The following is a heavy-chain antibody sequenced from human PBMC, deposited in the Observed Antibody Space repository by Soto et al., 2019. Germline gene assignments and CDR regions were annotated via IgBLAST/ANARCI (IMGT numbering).Heavy chain of an antibody. CDR3: ARRTLGYCSGGSCYSPTYYFDY. V-gene: IGHV4-59*08. D-gene: IGHD2-15*01. CDR1: GGSISSYY. CDR2: IYYSGST. J-gene: IGHJ4*02. Sequence: SETLSLTCTVSGGSISSYYWSWIRQPPGKGLEWIGYIYYSGSTNYNPSLKSRVTISVDTSKNQFSLKLSSVTAADTAVYYCARRTLGYCSGGSCYSPTYYFDYWGQGTLVTVSS.